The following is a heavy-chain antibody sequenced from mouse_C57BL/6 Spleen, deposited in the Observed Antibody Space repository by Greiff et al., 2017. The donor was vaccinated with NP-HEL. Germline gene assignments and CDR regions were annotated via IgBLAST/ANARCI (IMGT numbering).Heavy chain of an antibody. V-gene: IGHV5-4*01. CDR2: ISDGGSYT. J-gene: IGHJ2*01. CDR1: GFTFSSYA. D-gene: IGHD3-2*02. Sequence: EVKVVESGGGLVKPGGSLKLSCAASGFTFSSYAMSWVRQTPEKRLEWVATISDGGSYTYYPDNVKGRFTISRDNAKNNLYLQMSHLKSEDTAMYYCARDGAQALDYWGQGTTLTVSS. CDR3: ARDGAQALDY.